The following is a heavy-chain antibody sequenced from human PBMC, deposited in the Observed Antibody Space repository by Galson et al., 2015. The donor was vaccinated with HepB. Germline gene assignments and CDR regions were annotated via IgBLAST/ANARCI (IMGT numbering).Heavy chain of an antibody. CDR2: ISYDGSNK. CDR3: AKAHYYDSSGLFDY. D-gene: IGHD3-22*01. V-gene: IGHV3-30*18. CDR1: GFTFSSYG. Sequence: SLRLSCAASGFTFSSYGMHWVRQAPGKGLEWVAVISYDGSNKYYADSVKGRFTISRDNSKNTLYLQMNSLRAEDTAVYYCAKAHYYDSSGLFDYWGQGTLVTVSS. J-gene: IGHJ4*02.